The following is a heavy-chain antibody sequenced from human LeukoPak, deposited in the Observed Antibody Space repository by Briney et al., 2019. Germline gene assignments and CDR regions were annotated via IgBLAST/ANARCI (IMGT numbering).Heavy chain of an antibody. V-gene: IGHV3-30*02. D-gene: IGHD3-22*01. J-gene: IGHJ4*02. Sequence: GGSLRLSCAASGFTFSSYGMHWVRQAPGKGLEWVAFIRYDGSNKYYADSVKGRYTISRDNSKNTLYLQMNSLRAEDTAVYYCANNYDSSGYFIDYWGQGTLVTVSS. CDR2: IRYDGSNK. CDR1: GFTFSSYG. CDR3: ANNYDSSGYFIDY.